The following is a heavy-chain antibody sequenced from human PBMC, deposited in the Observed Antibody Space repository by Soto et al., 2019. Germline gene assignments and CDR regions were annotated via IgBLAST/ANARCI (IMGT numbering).Heavy chain of an antibody. CDR3: ARQDFWSGSPRDYYYYYMDV. CDR1: GYSFTGYW. V-gene: IGHV5-51*01. Sequence: PGESLKISCKGSGYSFTGYWIGWVRQMPGKGLEWMGIIYPGDSDTRYSPSFQGQVTISADKSISTAYLQWSSLKASDTAMYYCARQDFWSGSPRDYYYYYMDVWGKGNPGHRLL. J-gene: IGHJ6*03. D-gene: IGHD3-3*01. CDR2: IYPGDSDT.